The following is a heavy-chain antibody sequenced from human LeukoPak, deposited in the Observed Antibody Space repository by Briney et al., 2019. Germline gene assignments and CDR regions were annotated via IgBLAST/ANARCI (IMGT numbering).Heavy chain of an antibody. CDR3: ARLYSSGWSVVDY. D-gene: IGHD6-19*01. V-gene: IGHV4-34*01. CDR2: INHSGST. Sequence: SSETLSLTCAVYGGSFSGYYWSWIRQPPGKGLEWIGKINHSGSTNYNPSLKSRVTISVDTSKNQFSLKLSSVTAADTAVYYCARLYSSGWSVVDYWGQGTLVTVSS. CDR1: GGSFSGYY. J-gene: IGHJ4*02.